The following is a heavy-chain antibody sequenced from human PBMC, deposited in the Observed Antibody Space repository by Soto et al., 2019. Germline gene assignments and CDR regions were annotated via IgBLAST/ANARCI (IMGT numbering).Heavy chain of an antibody. V-gene: IGHV3-23*01. CDR1: GFILNNYA. CDR2: IGGTDGDSDGVP. CDR3: VKRARNWGAFDF. D-gene: IGHD7-27*01. Sequence: VQLLESGGDLVQPGGSLRLSCVASGFILNNYAMSWVRQAPGKGLEWVSTIGGTDGDSDGVPWYEDSVKGRFTISRDSSANTLFLHMDNLRAEDTALYYCVKRARNWGAFDFWCQGTRVVVSS. J-gene: IGHJ3*01.